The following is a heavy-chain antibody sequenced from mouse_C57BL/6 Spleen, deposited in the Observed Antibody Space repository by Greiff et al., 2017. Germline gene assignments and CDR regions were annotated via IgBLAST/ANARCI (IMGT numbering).Heavy chain of an antibody. CDR1: GYTFTSYW. V-gene: IGHV1-55*01. CDR3: ARAAYDYGSSLYWYFDV. J-gene: IGHJ1*03. D-gene: IGHD1-1*01. Sequence: QVQLQQPGAELVKPGASVKMSCKASGYTFTSYWITWVKQRPGQGLEWIGDIYPGSGSTNYNEKFKSKATLTVDTSASTAYMQLSSLTSEDSAVYYCARAAYDYGSSLYWYFDVWGTGTTVTVSS. CDR2: IYPGSGST.